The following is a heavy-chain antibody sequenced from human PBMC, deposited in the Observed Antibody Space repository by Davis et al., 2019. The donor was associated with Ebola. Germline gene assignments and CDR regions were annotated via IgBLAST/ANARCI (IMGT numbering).Heavy chain of an antibody. V-gene: IGHV1-18*04. CDR3: ARGKDCSGGSCYLAHFYMDV. Sequence: ASVKVSCKASGYTFTSYGISWVRQAPGQGLEWMGWISAYNGNTNYAQKLQGRVTMTTDTSTSTAYMELRSLRSDDTAVYYCARGKDCSGGSCYLAHFYMDVWGKGTTVTVSS. J-gene: IGHJ6*03. D-gene: IGHD2-15*01. CDR2: ISAYNGNT. CDR1: GYTFTSYG.